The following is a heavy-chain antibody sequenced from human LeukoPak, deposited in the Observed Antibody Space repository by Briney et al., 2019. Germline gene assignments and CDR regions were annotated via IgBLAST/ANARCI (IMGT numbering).Heavy chain of an antibody. Sequence: GGSLRLSCAASGFTFSSYSMNWVRQVPGTGLEWVSSISSSSTYIYYADSIKGRFTISRDNAKNSLYLQMNSLRAEDTAVYYCAREGIAVATPPDYWGQGTLVTVSS. CDR3: AREGIAVATPPDY. J-gene: IGHJ4*02. CDR1: GFTFSSYS. CDR2: ISSSSTYI. D-gene: IGHD6-19*01. V-gene: IGHV3-21*01.